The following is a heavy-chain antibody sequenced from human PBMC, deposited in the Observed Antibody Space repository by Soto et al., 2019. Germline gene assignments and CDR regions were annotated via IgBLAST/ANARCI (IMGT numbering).Heavy chain of an antibody. D-gene: IGHD1-7*01. V-gene: IGHV3-23*01. J-gene: IGHJ4*02. CDR2: ISGSGGST. CDR3: AKDYAEYKWNYEPVDY. CDR1: GFTFSSYA. Sequence: GGSLRLSCAASGFTFSSYAMSWVRQAPGKGLEWVSAISGSGGSTYYADSVKGRFTISRDNSKNTLYLQLNSLRAEDTAVYYCAKDYAEYKWNYEPVDYWGQGTLVTVSS.